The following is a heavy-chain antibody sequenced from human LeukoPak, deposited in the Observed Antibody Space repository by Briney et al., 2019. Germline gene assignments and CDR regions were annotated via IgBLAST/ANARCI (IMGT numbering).Heavy chain of an antibody. CDR1: GYSISSGYY. D-gene: IGHD2-15*01. V-gene: IGHV4-38-2*02. J-gene: IGHJ4*02. Sequence: SETLSLTCTVSGYSISSGYYWGWIRQPPGKGLEWIGSIYHSGSTYYKSSLKSRVTISVDTSKNQFSLKLSSVTAADTAVYYCARAGVAAYFDYWGQGTLVTVSS. CDR2: IYHSGST. CDR3: ARAGVAAYFDY.